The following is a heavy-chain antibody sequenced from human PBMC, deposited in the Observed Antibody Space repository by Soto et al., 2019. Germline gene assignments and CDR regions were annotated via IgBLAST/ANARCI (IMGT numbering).Heavy chain of an antibody. CDR2: ISFDGNNI. CDR1: GFHFRFYA. CDR3: ARVGCSSIGCVTQFDN. D-gene: IGHD2-2*01. Sequence: SLILSYASSGFHFRFYALHWVRQTSGKGLEWVAVISFDGNNIYYADSVRGRFIISRDSSSSMLYLQMNNLKPEDSAIYYCARVGCSSIGCVTQFDNWGQGTLVTVSS. V-gene: IGHV3-30-3*01. J-gene: IGHJ4*02.